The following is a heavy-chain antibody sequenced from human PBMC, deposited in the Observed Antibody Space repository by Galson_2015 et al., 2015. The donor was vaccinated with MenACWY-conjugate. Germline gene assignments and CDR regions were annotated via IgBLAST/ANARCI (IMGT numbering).Heavy chain of an antibody. Sequence: SLRLSCAVSGFTFSRYWMHWVRQAPGKGLEWVAGIKPDGSEKYYADSVKGRFTISRGNVKNSLYLQMNSLRAEDTAVYYCASEDYYYDSSSRRKLSMDYWGQGTLVTVSS. D-gene: IGHD3-22*01. CDR2: IKPDGSEK. CDR3: ASEDYYYDSSSRRKLSMDY. J-gene: IGHJ4*02. CDR1: GFTFSRYW. V-gene: IGHV3-7*03.